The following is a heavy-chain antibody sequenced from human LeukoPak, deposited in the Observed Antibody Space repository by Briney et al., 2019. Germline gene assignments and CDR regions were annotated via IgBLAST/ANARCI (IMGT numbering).Heavy chain of an antibody. CDR3: ARTEGLRYSSSSQGYFDY. D-gene: IGHD6-6*01. V-gene: IGHV1-69*05. CDR1: GGTFSSYA. CDR2: IVPIFGTA. Sequence: GASVKVSCKASGGTFSSYAISWVRQAPGQGLEWMGGIVPIFGTANYAQKFQGRVTITTDESTSTAYMELSSLRSEDTAVYYCARTEGLRYSSSSQGYFDYWGQGTLVTVSS. J-gene: IGHJ4*02.